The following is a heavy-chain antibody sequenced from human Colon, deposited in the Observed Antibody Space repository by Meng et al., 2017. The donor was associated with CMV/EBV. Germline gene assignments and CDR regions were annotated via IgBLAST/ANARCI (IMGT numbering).Heavy chain of an antibody. CDR3: ARVKQWLVDI. J-gene: IGHJ3*02. V-gene: IGHV4-59*01. D-gene: IGHD6-19*01. Sequence: SETLSLTCNVSGGSMSSYYWTWIRQPPGKGLEWLGYIYYSGSTNYNPSLESRVTISVDTSKKQFSLKLRSVTAADTAVYYCARVKQWLVDIWGQGTMVTVSS. CDR2: IYYSGST. CDR1: GGSMSSYY.